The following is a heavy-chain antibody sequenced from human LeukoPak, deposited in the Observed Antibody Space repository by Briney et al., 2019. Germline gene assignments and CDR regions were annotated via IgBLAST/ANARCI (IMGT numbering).Heavy chain of an antibody. CDR1: GFTFSSYA. D-gene: IGHD2-2*01. J-gene: IGHJ5*02. CDR3: AKDGDIVGDIVVVPAAVNWFDP. V-gene: IGHV3-23*01. CDR2: IIGSGGST. Sequence: PGGSLRLSCAASGFTFSSYAMSWVRQAPGKGLEWVSAIIGSGGSTYYADSVKGRFTISRDNSKNTLYLQMNSLRAEDTAVYYCAKDGDIVGDIVVVPAAVNWFDPWGQGTLVTVSS.